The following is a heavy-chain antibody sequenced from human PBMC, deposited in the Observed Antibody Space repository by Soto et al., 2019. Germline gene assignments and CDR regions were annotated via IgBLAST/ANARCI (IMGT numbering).Heavy chain of an antibody. CDR3: ASPAIAGSSSWYDAFDI. CDR2: IYPGDSDT. Sequence: GESLKISCKGSGYSFTSYWIGWVRQMPGKGLEWMGIIYPGDSDTRYSPSFQGQVTISADKSISTAYLQWSSLKASDTAMYYCASPAIAGSSSWYDAFDIWGQGTMVTVSS. CDR1: GYSFTSYW. D-gene: IGHD6-13*01. V-gene: IGHV5-51*01. J-gene: IGHJ3*02.